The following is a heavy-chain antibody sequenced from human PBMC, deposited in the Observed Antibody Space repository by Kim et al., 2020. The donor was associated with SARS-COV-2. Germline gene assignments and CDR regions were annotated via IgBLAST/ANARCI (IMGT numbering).Heavy chain of an antibody. V-gene: IGHV3-23*01. CDR3: AKDFSAGLDV. Sequence: GSLRLSCAASGFPFGNYAMNWVRQPPGKGLQWVSTISGSGSATYYVDSVKGRFTILRDNSKNTLSLQMNSLRVEDTAIYYCAKDFSAGLDVWGQGTTVIVSS. J-gene: IGHJ6*02. CDR2: ISGSGSAT. CDR1: GFPFGNYA.